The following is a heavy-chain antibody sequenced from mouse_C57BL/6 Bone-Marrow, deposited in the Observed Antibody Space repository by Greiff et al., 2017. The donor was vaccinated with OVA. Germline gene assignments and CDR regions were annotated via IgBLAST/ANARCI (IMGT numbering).Heavy chain of an antibody. CDR2: IRSKSNNYAT. Sequence: EVHLVESGGGLVQPKGSLKLSCAASGFSFNTYAMNWVRQAPGKGLEWVARIRSKSNNYATYYADSVKDRFTISRDDSESMLYLQMNNLKTEDTAMYYCVRHYRAMDYWGQGTSVTVSS. V-gene: IGHV10-1*01. J-gene: IGHJ4*01. CDR3: VRHYRAMDY. CDR1: GFSFNTYA. D-gene: IGHD2-14*01.